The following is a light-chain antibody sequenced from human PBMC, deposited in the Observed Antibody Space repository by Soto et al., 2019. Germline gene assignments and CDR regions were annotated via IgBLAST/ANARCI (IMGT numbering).Light chain of an antibody. CDR2: DAS. V-gene: IGKV3-11*01. CDR1: QSVGSY. CDR3: QHRSDWPS. Sequence: EIVLTQSPATLSLSPGERAILSCRASQSVGSYLAWYQQKPGQAPRLLMYDASSRAAGIPARFSGSGSGTDFTLTISTLEPEYFAVYYCQHRSDWPSFGQGTRLEIK. J-gene: IGKJ5*01.